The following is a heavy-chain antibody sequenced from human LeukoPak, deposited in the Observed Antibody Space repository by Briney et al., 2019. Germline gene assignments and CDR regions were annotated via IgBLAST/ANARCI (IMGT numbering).Heavy chain of an antibody. CDR3: AREETTIFGVPYFDC. J-gene: IGHJ4*02. Sequence: MTSQTLSLTCTVSGGSISSGSYYWSWIRQPAGKGLEWIGRIYSSGSTNYNPSLKSRVSMSIDTSKNQFSVKLSSVTAADTAVYYCAREETTIFGVPYFDCWGQGALVTVSS. CDR1: GGSISSGSYY. D-gene: IGHD3-3*01. V-gene: IGHV4-61*02. CDR2: IYSSGST.